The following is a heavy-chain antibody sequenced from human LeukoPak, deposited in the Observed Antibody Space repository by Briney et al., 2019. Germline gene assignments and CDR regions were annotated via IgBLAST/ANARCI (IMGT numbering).Heavy chain of an antibody. Sequence: PSETLSLTCTVSGGSISSYYWSWIRQPAGKGLEWIGRIYTSGSTNYNPSLKSRVTMSVDTSKNQFSLKLSSVTAADTAVYYCARVASDSDFWSGSYHFDYWGQGTLVTVSS. CDR1: GGSISSYY. V-gene: IGHV4-4*07. CDR2: IYTSGST. CDR3: ARVASDSDFWSGSYHFDY. J-gene: IGHJ4*02. D-gene: IGHD3-3*01.